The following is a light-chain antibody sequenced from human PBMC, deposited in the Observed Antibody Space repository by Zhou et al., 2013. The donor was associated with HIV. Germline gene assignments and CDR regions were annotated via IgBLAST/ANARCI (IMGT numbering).Light chain of an antibody. CDR2: SSS. J-gene: IGKJ2*01. Sequence: DIQMTQSPSSLSASVGDRVTITCRASQGIRNDLVWYQQNPGKAPKLLIHSSSKLQGGVPSRFSGNGSGTDFNLTIDSLQSEDFATYYCQQSYNMHTFGQGTKLEIK. V-gene: IGKV1-39*01. CDR1: QGIRND. CDR3: QQSYNMHT.